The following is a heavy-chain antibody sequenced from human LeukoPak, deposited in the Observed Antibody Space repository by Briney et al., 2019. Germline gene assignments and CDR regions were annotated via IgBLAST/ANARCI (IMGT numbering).Heavy chain of an antibody. J-gene: IGHJ3*02. CDR3: ARVRIAVAVSAFDI. Sequence: GGSLRLSCDASGCTFSSHCRSWVRQAPGKGLEWMGGIKQDGSEKYYVDSVKGRFTISRDNAKNSLYLQMRILRAADTAVYYCARVRIAVAVSAFDIWGQGTMVTVSS. CDR1: GCTFSSHC. V-gene: IGHV3-7*01. D-gene: IGHD6-19*01. CDR2: IKQDGSEK.